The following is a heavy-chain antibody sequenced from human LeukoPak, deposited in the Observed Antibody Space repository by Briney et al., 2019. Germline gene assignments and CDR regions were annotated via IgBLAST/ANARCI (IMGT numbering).Heavy chain of an antibody. J-gene: IGHJ4*02. CDR2: IASKTDGGAT. CDR1: GFTFNNAW. D-gene: IGHD3-10*01. CDR3: TTGIRGD. Sequence: GGSLRLSCAASGFTFNNAWMNWVRQAPGEGLDWVGRIASKTDGGATDYAAPVKGRFTISRDDSENTLNLQMNSLKTEDTAVYYCTTGIRGDWGQGTLVTVSS. V-gene: IGHV3-15*07.